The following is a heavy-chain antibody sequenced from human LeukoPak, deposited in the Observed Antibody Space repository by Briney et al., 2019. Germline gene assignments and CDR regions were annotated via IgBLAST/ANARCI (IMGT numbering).Heavy chain of an antibody. CDR2: IYHRGVT. CDR3: ARGGYSGYGEFDY. Sequence: PSQTLSLTCAVSGGSISSDSYSWSWIRQPPGKGLEWIGYIYHRGVTYHSPSLKSRVTISVDRSKNQFSLKLNSVTAADTAVYYCARGGYSGYGEFDYWGQGTLVTVSS. V-gene: IGHV4-30-2*01. D-gene: IGHD5-12*01. J-gene: IGHJ4*02. CDR1: GGSISSDSYS.